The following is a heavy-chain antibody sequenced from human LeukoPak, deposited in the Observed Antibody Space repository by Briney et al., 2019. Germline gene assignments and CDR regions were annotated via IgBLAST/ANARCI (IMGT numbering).Heavy chain of an antibody. J-gene: IGHJ4*02. CDR3: ARQGYSYASFDY. CDR1: GGSISSSSYY. D-gene: IGHD5-18*01. V-gene: IGHV4-39*01. Sequence: SETLSLTCTVSGGSISSSSYYWGWIRQPPGKGLEWIGSIYYSGSTYYNPSLKSRVTISVDTSKNQFSLKLSSVTAADTAVYYCARQGYSYASFDYWGQGTLVTVSS. CDR2: IYYSGST.